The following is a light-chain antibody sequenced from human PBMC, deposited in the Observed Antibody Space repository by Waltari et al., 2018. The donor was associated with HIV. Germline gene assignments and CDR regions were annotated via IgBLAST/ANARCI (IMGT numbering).Light chain of an antibody. Sequence: HSALTQPASVSGAHGQSITISCAGTSSDVGDYDYVSWYHHPPRHAPKLVSYEVTNRPVGVSERCSGAKSGNTASLTISYLLTEDEGFYYCASFTSNTWVFGGGTEVTVL. CDR2: EVT. CDR3: ASFTSNTWV. V-gene: IGLV2-14*01. J-gene: IGLJ3*02. CDR1: SSDVGDYDY.